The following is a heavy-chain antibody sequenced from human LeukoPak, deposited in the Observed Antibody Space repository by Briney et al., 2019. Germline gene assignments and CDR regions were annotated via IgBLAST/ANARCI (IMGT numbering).Heavy chain of an antibody. Sequence: PSETLSLTCTVSGGSISSYYWSWIRQPPGEGLEWIAYSYYSGSTNYNPSLKSRVTISVDTSKNQFSLKLSSVTAADTAVYYCARGYYDSSGYYYFDYWGQGTLVTVSS. CDR3: ARGYYDSSGYYYFDY. V-gene: IGHV4-59*01. D-gene: IGHD3-22*01. CDR2: SYYSGST. J-gene: IGHJ4*02. CDR1: GGSISSYY.